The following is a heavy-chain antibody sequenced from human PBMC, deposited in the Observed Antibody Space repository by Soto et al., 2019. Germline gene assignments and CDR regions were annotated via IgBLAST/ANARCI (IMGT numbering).Heavy chain of an antibody. CDR3: TLTVTAEYDH. D-gene: IGHD2-21*02. Sequence: QVQLVQSGAEVKKPGASVKVSCKASGYTFNTYAIHWVRQAPGQSPEWMGWINTDNGDTNYSQRFQGRVTFTGDTSASTAYMDLSSLRSDDTALYYCTLTVTAEYDHWGQGTRVTVSS. V-gene: IGHV1-3*04. J-gene: IGHJ4*02. CDR1: GYTFNTYA. CDR2: INTDNGDT.